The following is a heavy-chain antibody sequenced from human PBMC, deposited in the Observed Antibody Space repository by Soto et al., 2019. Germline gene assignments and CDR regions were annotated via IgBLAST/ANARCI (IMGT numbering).Heavy chain of an antibody. CDR3: AKDRRGCSSPAEYFQH. CDR2: MSGSGGST. D-gene: IGHD6-6*01. Sequence: PGGSLRPSCAASGFTFSSYAMSWVRQAPGKGLEWVSAMSGSGGSTYYADSVKGRFTISRDNSKNTLYLQMNSLRAEDTAVYYCAKDRRGCSSPAEYFQHWGQGTLVTVSS. CDR1: GFTFSSYA. J-gene: IGHJ1*01. V-gene: IGHV3-23*01.